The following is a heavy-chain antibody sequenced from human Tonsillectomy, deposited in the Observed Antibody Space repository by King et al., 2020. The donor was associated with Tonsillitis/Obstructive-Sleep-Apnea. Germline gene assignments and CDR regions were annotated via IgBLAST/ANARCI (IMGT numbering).Heavy chain of an antibody. CDR2: IKQDGSEK. J-gene: IGHJ2*01. CDR1: GFTFSNYW. CDR3: ARDEAGGWYFDR. V-gene: IGHV3-7*03. D-gene: IGHD3-10*01. Sequence: VQLVESGGGLVQPGGSLRLSCAASGFTFSNYWVYWVRQAPGKGLEWVANIKQDGSEKYYVDSVKGRFTISRDNAKNALYLQMNSLRAEDTAVYYCARDEAGGWYFDRWGRGTLVTVSS.